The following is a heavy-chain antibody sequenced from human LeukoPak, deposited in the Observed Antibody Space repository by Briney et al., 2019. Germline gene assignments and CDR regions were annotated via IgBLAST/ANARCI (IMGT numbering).Heavy chain of an antibody. Sequence: SETLSLTCTVPGASFSSGDQYWNWIRQIPGKGLEWIGTLHPSGNLYNNPSLESRVTMSVDTSKNQFSLNLNSVTAADTAVYFCSRGLDSRKLGYWGQGTLVTVSS. CDR2: LHPSGNL. D-gene: IGHD3-22*01. CDR3: SRGLDSRKLGY. CDR1: GASFSSGDQY. V-gene: IGHV4-31*03. J-gene: IGHJ4*02.